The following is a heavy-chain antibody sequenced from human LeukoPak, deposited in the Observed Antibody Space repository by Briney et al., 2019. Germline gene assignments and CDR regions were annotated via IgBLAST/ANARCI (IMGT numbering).Heavy chain of an antibody. J-gene: IGHJ5*02. CDR2: ISAYNGNT. CDR3: ARFHSSGWYPHWFDP. V-gene: IGHV1-18*01. D-gene: IGHD6-19*01. Sequence: ASVKVSCKAYGYTFTSYGISWVRQAPGQGLEWMGRISAYNGNTNYAQKLQGRVTMTTDTSTNTAYMELRSLRSDDTAVYYCARFHSSGWYPHWFDPWGQGTLVTVSS. CDR1: GYTFTSYG.